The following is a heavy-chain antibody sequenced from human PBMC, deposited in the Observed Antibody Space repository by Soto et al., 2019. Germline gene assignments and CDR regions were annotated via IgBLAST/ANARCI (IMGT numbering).Heavy chain of an antibody. Sequence: GGSLRLSCAASGFMFSTYWMTWVRQAPGKGLEWVANIRPDGSVKNYADSVKGRFTVSRDNAHNSLSLQMDSLRDDDTGVYYCARDTVRGDDYHFDFWGQATPVTVYS. V-gene: IGHV3-7*01. D-gene: IGHD3-16*01. CDR1: GFMFSTYW. CDR2: IRPDGSVK. J-gene: IGHJ4*02. CDR3: ARDTVRGDDYHFDF.